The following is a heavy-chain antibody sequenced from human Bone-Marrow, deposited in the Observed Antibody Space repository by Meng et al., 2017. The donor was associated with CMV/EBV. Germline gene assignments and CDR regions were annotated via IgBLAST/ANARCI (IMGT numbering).Heavy chain of an antibody. Sequence: SCKASGFTFSSYGMHWVRQAPGKGLEWVAVIWYDGSNKYYADSVKGRFTISRDNAKNSLYLQMNSLRAEDTAVYYCARDSRVGGVPAAIFYYYYGMDVWGQGTTVTVSS. CDR2: IWYDGSNK. CDR1: GFTFSSYG. D-gene: IGHD2-2*02. J-gene: IGHJ6*01. V-gene: IGHV3-33*01. CDR3: ARDSRVGGVPAAIFYYYYGMDV.